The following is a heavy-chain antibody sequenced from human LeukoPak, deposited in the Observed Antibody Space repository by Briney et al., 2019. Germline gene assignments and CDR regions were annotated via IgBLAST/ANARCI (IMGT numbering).Heavy chain of an antibody. CDR1: GGTFSSYA. V-gene: IGHV1-69*05. CDR2: IIPIFGTA. Sequence: SVKVSCKASGGTFSSYAISWVRQAPGQGLEWMGGIIPIFGTANYAQKFQGRVTITTDESTSTAYMELSSLRSEDTAVYYCARSADMTTVVTKAFDIWGQGTMVTVSS. CDR3: ARSADMTTVVTKAFDI. D-gene: IGHD4-23*01. J-gene: IGHJ3*02.